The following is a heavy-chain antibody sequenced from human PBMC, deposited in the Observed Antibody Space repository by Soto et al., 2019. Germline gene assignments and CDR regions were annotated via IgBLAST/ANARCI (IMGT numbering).Heavy chain of an antibody. V-gene: IGHV3-23*01. Sequence: LRLSCAASGFTFSSYAMSWVRQAPGKGLEWVSAISGSGGSTYYADSVKGRFTISRDNSKNTLYLQMNSLRAEDTAVYYCAKGSYYYDSSGYYWGQGTLVTVSS. CDR2: ISGSGGST. CDR3: AKGSYYYDSSGYY. CDR1: GFTFSSYA. D-gene: IGHD3-22*01. J-gene: IGHJ4*02.